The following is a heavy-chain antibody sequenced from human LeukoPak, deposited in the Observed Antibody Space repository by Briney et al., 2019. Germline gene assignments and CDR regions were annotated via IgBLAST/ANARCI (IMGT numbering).Heavy chain of an antibody. Sequence: SETLSLTCTVSGGSISSYYWSWIRQPAGKGLEWIGRIYTSGSTNYNPSLKSRVSMSADTSKNQFSLKLSSVTAADTAVYHCARDTYDSSGYYLTGYFDYWGQGTLVTVSS. J-gene: IGHJ4*02. CDR1: GGSISSYY. CDR3: ARDTYDSSGYYLTGYFDY. D-gene: IGHD3-22*01. CDR2: IYTSGST. V-gene: IGHV4-4*07.